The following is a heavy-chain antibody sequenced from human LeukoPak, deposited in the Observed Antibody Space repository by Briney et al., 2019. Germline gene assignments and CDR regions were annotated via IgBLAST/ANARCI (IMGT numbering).Heavy chain of an antibody. CDR1: GFTFNNYG. CDR2: IGGGGETT. J-gene: IGHJ4*02. Sequence: GRSLRLSCPPSGFTFNNYGMNSVRQAPGKGLGWVSFIGGGGETTYYADSAKGRYHISRDNSQNTFHLQMNSLKAEDTSVYYCARDYADYVGYFFFDYWGQGTLVTVSS. V-gene: IGHV3-23*01. D-gene: IGHD4-17*01. CDR3: ARDYADYVGYFFFDY.